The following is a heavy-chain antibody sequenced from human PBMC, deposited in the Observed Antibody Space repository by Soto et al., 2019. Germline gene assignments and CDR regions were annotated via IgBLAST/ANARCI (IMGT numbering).Heavy chain of an antibody. CDR3: ARDPRGSYSNFDY. Sequence: GGSLRLSCAASGFTFSSYSMNWVRQAPGKGLEWVSYISSSSSIIYYADSVKGRFTISRDNAKDSLYLQMNSLRDEDTAVYYCARDPRGSYSNFDYWGQGTLVTVSS. D-gene: IGHD1-26*01. V-gene: IGHV3-48*02. CDR2: ISSSSSII. J-gene: IGHJ4*02. CDR1: GFTFSSYS.